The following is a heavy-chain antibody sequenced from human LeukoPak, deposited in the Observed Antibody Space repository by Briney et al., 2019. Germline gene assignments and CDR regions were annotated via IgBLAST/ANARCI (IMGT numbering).Heavy chain of an antibody. V-gene: IGHV3-30-3*01. Sequence: GGSLRLSCAASGFTFSSYAMHWVRQAPGKGLEWVAVISYDGSNKYYADSVKGRFTISRDNSKNTLYLQMNSLRAEDTAVYYCARDKDIVVVPAAPLVGYYYGMDVWGQGTTVTVSS. CDR2: ISYDGSNK. D-gene: IGHD2-2*01. J-gene: IGHJ6*02. CDR1: GFTFSSYA. CDR3: ARDKDIVVVPAAPLVGYYYGMDV.